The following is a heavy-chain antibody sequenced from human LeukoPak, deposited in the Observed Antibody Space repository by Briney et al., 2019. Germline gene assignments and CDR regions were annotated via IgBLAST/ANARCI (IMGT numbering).Heavy chain of an antibody. Sequence: PGGSLRFSCVVSGFTFDDYTMHWVRQGPGKGLEWVGLLSWDGDTTYYADSVKGRFTISRDNSKNSLYLQMNSLTTEDTALYHCAKEDPTRYFDLWGRGTLVTISS. CDR1: GFTFDDYT. J-gene: IGHJ2*01. CDR3: AKEDPTRYFDL. CDR2: LSWDGDTT. V-gene: IGHV3-43*01.